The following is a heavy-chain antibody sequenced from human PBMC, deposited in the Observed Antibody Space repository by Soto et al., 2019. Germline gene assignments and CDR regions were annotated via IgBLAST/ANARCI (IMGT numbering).Heavy chain of an antibody. D-gene: IGHD6-19*01. CDR3: ARGIEGWYQGRYYYGMDV. J-gene: IGHJ6*02. Sequence: SETLSLTCTVSGGSVSSGIYYWSWIRQPPGKGLEWIGYIYYSGSTNYNPSLKSRVTISVDTSKNQLSLKLSSVTAADTAVYYCARGIEGWYQGRYYYGMDVWGQGTTVTVSS. CDR1: GGSVSSGIYY. CDR2: IYYSGST. V-gene: IGHV4-61*01.